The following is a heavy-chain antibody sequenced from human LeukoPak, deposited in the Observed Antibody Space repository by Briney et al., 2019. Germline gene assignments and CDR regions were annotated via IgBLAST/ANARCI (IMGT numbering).Heavy chain of an antibody. V-gene: IGHV3-20*04. J-gene: IGHJ4*02. CDR2: INWNGGST. CDR1: GFTFDDYG. D-gene: IGHD3-22*01. CDR3: ARGPYYYDSSGPHY. Sequence: GGSLRLSCAASGFTFDDYGMNWVRQAPGKGLEWVSGINWNGGSTGYADSVKGRFTISRDNAKNALYVQMNSLRAEDTAFYYCARGPYYYDSSGPHYWGQGTLSPSPQ.